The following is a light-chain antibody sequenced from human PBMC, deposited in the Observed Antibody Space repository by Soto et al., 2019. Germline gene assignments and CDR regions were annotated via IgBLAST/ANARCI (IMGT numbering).Light chain of an antibody. CDR1: SSDVGGYNY. CDR3: SSYTGSSTLYV. V-gene: IGLV2-14*01. CDR2: DVT. J-gene: IGLJ1*01. Sequence: QSALTQPASVSGSPGQSITISCTGTSSDVGGYNYVSWYQQHPGKAPKLMIYDVTNRPSGVSNRFSGSKSGNTASLTISRLQAEDEADYYCSSYTGSSTLYVFGTGTKLTVL.